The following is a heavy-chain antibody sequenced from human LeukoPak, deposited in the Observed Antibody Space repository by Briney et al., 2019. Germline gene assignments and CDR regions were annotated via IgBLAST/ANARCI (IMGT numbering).Heavy chain of an antibody. CDR2: INPNSGGT. V-gene: IGHV1-2*02. Sequence: ASVKVSCKASGYTFTGYYMHWVRQAPGQGLEWMGWINPNSGGTNYAQKFQGRVTMTRDTSISTAYMELSRLRSDDTAVYYCARAPMFHTLWLQPRDFDYGGQGTLVTVSS. D-gene: IGHD3-10*02. J-gene: IGHJ4*02. CDR3: ARAPMFHTLWLQPRDFDY. CDR1: GYTFTGYY.